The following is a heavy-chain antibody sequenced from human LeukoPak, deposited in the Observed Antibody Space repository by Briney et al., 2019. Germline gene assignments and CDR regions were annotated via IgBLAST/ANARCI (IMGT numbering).Heavy chain of an antibody. CDR3: VLVGKYYDILTGTDAFDI. V-gene: IGHV1-69*13. D-gene: IGHD3-9*01. CDR1: RSIFSGNF. J-gene: IGHJ3*02. CDR2: IIPIFGTA. Sequence: SVRVSCEASRSIFSGNFMHWVRQAPGQGLEWMGGIIPIFGTANYAQKFQGRVTITADESTSTAYMELSSLRSEDTAVYYCVLVGKYYDILTGTDAFDIWGQGTMVTVSS.